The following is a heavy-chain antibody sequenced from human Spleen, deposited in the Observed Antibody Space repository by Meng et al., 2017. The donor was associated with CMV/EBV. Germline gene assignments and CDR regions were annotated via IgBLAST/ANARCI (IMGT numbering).Heavy chain of an antibody. Sequence: SLKISCAASGFTFDDYAMHWVRQAPGKGLEWVSGISWNSGSIGYADSVKGRFTISRDNAKNTLYLQMNSLRAEDTAVYYCARDNFRVNGFDIWGQGTMVTVSS. CDR3: ARDNFRVNGFDI. CDR1: GFTFDDYA. D-gene: IGHD4-23*01. J-gene: IGHJ3*02. CDR2: ISWNSGSI. V-gene: IGHV3-9*01.